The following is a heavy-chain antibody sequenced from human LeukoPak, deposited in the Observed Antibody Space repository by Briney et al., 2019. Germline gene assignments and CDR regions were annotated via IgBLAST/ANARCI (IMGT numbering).Heavy chain of an antibody. D-gene: IGHD3-9*01. J-gene: IGHJ5*02. CDR2: MNPNSGNT. Sequence: ASVKVSCKASGYTFTSYDINWVRQAIGQGLEWMGWMNPNSGNTGYAQKFQGRVTMTRNTSISTAYMELSSLRSEDTAVYYCARGRSDILTGYYNRFDPWGQGTLVTVSS. V-gene: IGHV1-8*01. CDR3: ARGRSDILTGYYNRFDP. CDR1: GYTFTSYD.